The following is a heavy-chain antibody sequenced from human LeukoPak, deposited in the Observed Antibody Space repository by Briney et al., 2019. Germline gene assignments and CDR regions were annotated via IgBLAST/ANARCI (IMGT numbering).Heavy chain of an antibody. V-gene: IGHV1-2*02. CDR3: ARDTDYYGSGSYSLWWFPGD. CDR2: INPNSGGT. J-gene: IGHJ4*02. D-gene: IGHD3-10*01. CDR1: GYTFTGYY. Sequence: GASVKVSCKASGYTFTGYYMHWVRQAPGQGLEWMGWINPNSGGTNYAQKFQGRVTMTRDTSISTAYMELSRLRSDDTAVYYCARDTDYYGSGSYSLWWFPGDWGQGTLVTVSS.